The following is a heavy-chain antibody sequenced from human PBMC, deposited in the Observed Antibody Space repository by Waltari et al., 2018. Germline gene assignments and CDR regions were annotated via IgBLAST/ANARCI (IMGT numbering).Heavy chain of an antibody. J-gene: IGHJ4*02. V-gene: IGHV1-2*06. Sequence: QVQLVQSGAEVKKPGASVKVSCKASGYTFTGYYMHWVRQAPGTGLEWMGRINPNSGGTNYAQKVQGRVTMTRDTSISTAYMELSRLRSDDTAVYYCARDFRFLEWSPWPYWGQGTLVTVSS. CDR2: INPNSGGT. D-gene: IGHD3-3*01. CDR3: ARDFRFLEWSPWPY. CDR1: GYTFTGYY.